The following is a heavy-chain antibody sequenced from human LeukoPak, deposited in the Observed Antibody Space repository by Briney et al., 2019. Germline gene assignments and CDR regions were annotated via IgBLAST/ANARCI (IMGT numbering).Heavy chain of an antibody. V-gene: IGHV4-39*01. Sequence: PSGTLSLTCTVSGGSISSSSYYWGWIRQPPGKGLEWIGNIPDSGSTYYNPSLKSRVTISVDTSKNQFSLKLSSVTAADTAVYYCARHFLDIVSRPLWFDPWGQGTLVTVSS. J-gene: IGHJ5*02. D-gene: IGHD2-2*03. CDR3: ARHFLDIVSRPLWFDP. CDR1: GGSISSSSYY. CDR2: IPDSGST.